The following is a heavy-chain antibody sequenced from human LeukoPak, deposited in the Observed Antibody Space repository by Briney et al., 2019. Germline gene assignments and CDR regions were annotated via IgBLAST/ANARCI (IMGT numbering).Heavy chain of an antibody. CDR2: ISAYNGNT. CDR1: GYTFTSYG. J-gene: IGHJ6*03. Sequence: ASVKVSCKASGYTFTSYGISWVRQALGQGLEWMGWISAYNGNTNYAQKLQGRVTMTTDTSTSTAYMELRSLRSDDTAVYYCARQRSPDTYYYYMDVWGKGTTVTVSS. V-gene: IGHV1-18*01. CDR3: ARQRSPDTYYYYMDV. D-gene: IGHD1-1*01.